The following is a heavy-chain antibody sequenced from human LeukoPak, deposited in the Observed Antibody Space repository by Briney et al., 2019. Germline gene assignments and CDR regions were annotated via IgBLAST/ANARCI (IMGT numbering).Heavy chain of an antibody. Sequence: GGSLRLSCTASGFTFISYWTHWVRQAPGKGLVCVSRINRDGGSTSYADSVKGRFTISRDNAKNTLYLQMNSLRAEDTAVYYCARRIQGMAPYYFDYWGQGTLVTVSS. CDR2: INRDGGST. CDR1: GFTFISYW. CDR3: ARRIQGMAPYYFDY. D-gene: IGHD5-24*01. V-gene: IGHV3-74*01. J-gene: IGHJ4*02.